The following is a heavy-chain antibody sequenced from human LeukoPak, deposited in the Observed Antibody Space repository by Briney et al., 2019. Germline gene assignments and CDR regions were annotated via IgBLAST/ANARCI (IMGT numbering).Heavy chain of an antibody. Sequence: ASVKVSCKAYGYSFIGQCIHWMRQAPGQGLEWMGWINPKNGDTNYAQKFQGRVTLTRDTSISTAYMELGGLRTDDTAVYFCTRRMTTIVNNYFDPWGQGTLVIVSS. J-gene: IGHJ5*02. CDR2: INPKNGDT. CDR3: TRRMTTIVNNYFDP. V-gene: IGHV1-2*02. D-gene: IGHD3-22*01. CDR1: GYSFIGQC.